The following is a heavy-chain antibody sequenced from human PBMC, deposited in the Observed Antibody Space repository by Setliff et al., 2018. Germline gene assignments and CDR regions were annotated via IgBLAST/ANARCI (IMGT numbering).Heavy chain of an antibody. J-gene: IGHJ6*03. D-gene: IGHD5-18*01. CDR1: GYSFISYD. CDR2: MNPNSGKT. V-gene: IGHV1-8*03. CDR3: AREGVDTRSSTDYRYYMDV. Sequence: ASVKVSCKTSGYSFISYDINWVRQAPGQGLEWMGWMNPNSGKTGYAQKFQDRVTIITDESTSTAYMELSSLRTEDTAVYYCAREGVDTRSSTDYRYYMDVWGKGTTVTVSS.